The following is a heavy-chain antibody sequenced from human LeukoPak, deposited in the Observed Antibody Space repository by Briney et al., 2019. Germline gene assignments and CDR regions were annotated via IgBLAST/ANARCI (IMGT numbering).Heavy chain of an antibody. CDR1: GFTFSSYG. D-gene: IGHD3-9*01. J-gene: IGHJ4*02. CDR2: ISYDGSNK. Sequence: GGSLRLSCAASGFTFSSYGMHWVRQAPGKGLEWVAVISYDGSNKYYADSVKGRFTISRDNSKNTLYLQMNSLRAEDTAVYYCAKEYRNILTGYYLDYWGQGTLVTVSS. CDR3: AKEYRNILTGYYLDY. V-gene: IGHV3-30*18.